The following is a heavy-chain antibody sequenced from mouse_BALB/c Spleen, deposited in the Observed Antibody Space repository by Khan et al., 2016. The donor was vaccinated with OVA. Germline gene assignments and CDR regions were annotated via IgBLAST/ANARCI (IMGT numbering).Heavy chain of an antibody. J-gene: IGHJ2*01. CDR3: TRDRIDY. Sequence: QVQLQQSGAELAKPGASVKMSCKASGYTFTSYWMHWVKQRPGQGLEWIGYINPTSGYTDYNEKFKDKATLSADKSSSTAYLQLSSLTSEDYAVYCCTRDRIDYWGQGTTLTVSS. V-gene: IGHV1-7*01. CDR1: GYTFTSYW. CDR2: INPTSGYT.